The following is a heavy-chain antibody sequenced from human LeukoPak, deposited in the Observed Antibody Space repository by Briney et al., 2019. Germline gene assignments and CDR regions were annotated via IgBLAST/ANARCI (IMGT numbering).Heavy chain of an antibody. Sequence: ETLSLTCTVSGGSISSSSYYWGWIRQPPGKGLEWASSISSSSSYIYYADSVKGRFTISRDNAKNSLYLQMNSLRAEDTAVYYCARDRGSYYYDSSGYRDYWGQGTLVTVSS. V-gene: IGHV3-21*01. D-gene: IGHD3-22*01. J-gene: IGHJ4*02. CDR1: GGSISSSS. CDR3: ARDRGSYYYDSSGYRDY. CDR2: ISSSSSYI.